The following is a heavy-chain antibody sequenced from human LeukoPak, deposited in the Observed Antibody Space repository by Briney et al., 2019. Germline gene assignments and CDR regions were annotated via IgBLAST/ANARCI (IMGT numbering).Heavy chain of an antibody. D-gene: IGHD3-3*01. CDR3: ARGRRDYGFWSGYYPYYFDY. CDR2: IYYSGST. V-gene: IGHV4-59*01. CDR1: GGSISSYY. Sequence: SETLSLTCTVSGGSISSYYWSWIRQPPGKGLEWIGYIYYSGSTNYNPSLKSRVTISVDTSKNQFSLKLSSVTAADTAVYYCARGRRDYGFWSGYYPYYFDYWGQGTLVTVSS. J-gene: IGHJ4*02.